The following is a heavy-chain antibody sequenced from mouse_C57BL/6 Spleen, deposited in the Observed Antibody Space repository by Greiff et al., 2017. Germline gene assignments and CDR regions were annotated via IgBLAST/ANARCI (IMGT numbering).Heavy chain of an antibody. Sequence: QVQLQQPGAELVKPGASVKLSCKASGYTFTSYWMQWVKQRPGQGLEWIGEIDPSDSYTNYNQKFKGKATLTVDTSSSTAYMQLSSLTSEDTAVCYCARDTTVPFAYWGQGTLVTVSA. CDR1: GYTFTSYW. CDR2: IDPSDSYT. V-gene: IGHV1-50*01. J-gene: IGHJ3*01. D-gene: IGHD1-1*01. CDR3: ARDTTVPFAY.